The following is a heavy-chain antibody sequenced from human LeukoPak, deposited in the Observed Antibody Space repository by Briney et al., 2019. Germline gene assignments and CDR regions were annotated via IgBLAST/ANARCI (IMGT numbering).Heavy chain of an antibody. CDR1: GGSISSYY. CDR3: ARAGYYDSSGYYSY. CDR2: IYYSGST. D-gene: IGHD3-22*01. J-gene: IGHJ4*02. Sequence: PSETLSLTCTVSGGSISSYYWSWIRQPPGKGLEWIGYIYYSGSTNYNPSLKSRVTISADTSKNQFSLKLSSVTAADTAVYYCARAGYYDSSGYYSYWGQGTLVTVSS. V-gene: IGHV4-59*01.